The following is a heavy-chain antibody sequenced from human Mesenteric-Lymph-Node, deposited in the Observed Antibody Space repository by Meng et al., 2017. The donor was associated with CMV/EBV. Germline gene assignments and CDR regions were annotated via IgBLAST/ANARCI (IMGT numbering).Heavy chain of an antibody. CDR1: GFTFSSFW. D-gene: IGHD1-26*01. Sequence: GESLKISCVASGFTFSSFWMSWVRQAPGKGLEWVANIKEDGGEKYYVDSVKGRFTISRDNAKNTLYLQMNSLRADDTAVYFCARGLGSGSYGLGYWGQGTLVTVSS. CDR3: ARGLGSGSYGLGY. CDR2: IKEDGGEK. J-gene: IGHJ4*02. V-gene: IGHV3-7*01.